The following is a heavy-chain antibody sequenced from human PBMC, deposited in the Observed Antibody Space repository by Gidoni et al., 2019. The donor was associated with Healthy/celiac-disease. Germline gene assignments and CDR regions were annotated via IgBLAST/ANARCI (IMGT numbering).Heavy chain of an antibody. J-gene: IGHJ3*02. CDR1: GFTFSSYA. V-gene: IGHV3-23*01. Sequence: EVQLLESGGGLVQPGGSLRLTCAASGFTFSSYAMSWVRQAPGKGLEWVSAISGSGGSTYYADSVKGRFTISRDNSKNTLYLQMNSLRAEDTAVYYCAKEQRYCSGGSCYSGAFDIWGQGTMVTVSS. CDR3: AKEQRYCSGGSCYSGAFDI. D-gene: IGHD2-15*01. CDR2: ISGSGGST.